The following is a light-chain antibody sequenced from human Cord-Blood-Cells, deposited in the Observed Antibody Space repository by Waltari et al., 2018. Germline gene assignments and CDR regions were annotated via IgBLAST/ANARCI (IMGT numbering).Light chain of an antibody. Sequence: DIVMTQSPDSLAVSLGARATINCKSSQSVLYSSNNKNYLAWYQQKPGQPPKLLIYWVSTRESGVPDRFSGSGSGTDFTLTISSLQAEDVAVYYCQQYYSTPYTFGQGTKLEIK. J-gene: IGKJ2*01. CDR1: QSVLYSSNNKNY. V-gene: IGKV4-1*01. CDR2: WVS. CDR3: QQYYSTPYT.